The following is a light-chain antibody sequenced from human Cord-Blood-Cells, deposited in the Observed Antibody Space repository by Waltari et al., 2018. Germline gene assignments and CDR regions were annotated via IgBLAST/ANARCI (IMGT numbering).Light chain of an antibody. V-gene: IGKV1-39*01. CDR2: AVS. CDR3: RHSDSAPLT. Sequence: IQMTQSPFPLSASVGDRVMITYRESQSISSYVIWYQPKPGKAPKLLIYAVSSLQSGVPSRFSGSGSGTDFARTISSLQPEDFATYCCRHSDSAPLTFGGGTKVEIK. CDR1: QSISSY. J-gene: IGKJ4*01.